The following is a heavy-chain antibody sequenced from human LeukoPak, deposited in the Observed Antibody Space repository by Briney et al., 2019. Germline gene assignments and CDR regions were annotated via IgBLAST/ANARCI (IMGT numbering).Heavy chain of an antibody. J-gene: IGHJ4*02. CDR3: TTRHCGGDCLTIDY. CDR1: GFTFSSYA. V-gene: IGHV3-23*01. CDR2: ISGSGGST. D-gene: IGHD2-21*02. Sequence: GGSLRLSCAASGFTFSSYAMSWVRQAPGKGLEWVSVISGSGGSTYYADSVKGRFTISRDNSKDTLYLQMNSLRAEDTAVYYCTTRHCGGDCLTIDYWGQGTLVTVSS.